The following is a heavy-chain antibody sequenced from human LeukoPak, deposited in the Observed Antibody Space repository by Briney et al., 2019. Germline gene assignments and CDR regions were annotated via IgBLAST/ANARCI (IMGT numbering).Heavy chain of an antibody. CDR2: IWYDGSNK. D-gene: IGHD5-24*01. V-gene: IGHV3-33*06. Sequence: PGGSLRLSCAASGFTFSSYGMHWVRQAPGKGLEWVAVIWYDGSNKYYADSVKGRFTISRDNSKNTLYLQMNSLRAEDTAVYYCAKGGYNPYYFDYWGQGTLVTVSS. J-gene: IGHJ4*02. CDR1: GFTFSSYG. CDR3: AKGGYNPYYFDY.